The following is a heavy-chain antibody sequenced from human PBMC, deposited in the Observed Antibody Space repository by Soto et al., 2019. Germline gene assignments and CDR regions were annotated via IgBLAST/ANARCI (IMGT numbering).Heavy chain of an antibody. CDR3: ARDTYYDRFDY. CDR1: GFTFSSYA. V-gene: IGHV3-30-3*01. D-gene: IGHD3-3*01. CDR2: ISYDGSNK. J-gene: IGHJ4*02. Sequence: GGSLRLSCAASGFTFSSYAMHWVRQAPGKGLEWVAVISYDGSNKYYADSVKGRFTISRDNSKNTLYLQMNSLRAEDTAVYYCARDTYYDRFDYWGQGTLVTVSS.